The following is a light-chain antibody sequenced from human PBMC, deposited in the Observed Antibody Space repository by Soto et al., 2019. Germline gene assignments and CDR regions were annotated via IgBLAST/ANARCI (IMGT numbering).Light chain of an antibody. J-gene: IGKJ5*01. CDR2: WAS. CDR1: QSVLYISNNKNY. Sequence: DIVMTQSPDSLAVSLGERATINCKSSQSVLYISNNKNYLAWYQQKPGQPPRLLIYWASTRESRVPDRFSGSGSGTDFTLTISSLQAEDVAVYYCQQYYSSITFGQGTRLEIK. V-gene: IGKV4-1*01. CDR3: QQYYSSIT.